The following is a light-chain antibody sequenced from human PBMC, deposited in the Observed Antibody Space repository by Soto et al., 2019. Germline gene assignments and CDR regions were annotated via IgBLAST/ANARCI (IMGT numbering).Light chain of an antibody. CDR3: QQLNSYPWT. J-gene: IGKJ1*01. CDR1: QAISSY. Sequence: DIQLTQSPSFLSASVGDRVTITCRASQAISSYLARFQQRPGKAPKVLIYAASTLQSGVPSRFSGSSSGTEFTITISRLQPEDFATYFCQQLNSYPWTFGQGTKVEIK. CDR2: AAS. V-gene: IGKV1-9*01.